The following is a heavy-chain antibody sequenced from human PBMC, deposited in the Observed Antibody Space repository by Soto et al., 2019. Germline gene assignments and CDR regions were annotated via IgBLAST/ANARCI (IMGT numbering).Heavy chain of an antibody. CDR3: ARDPGPMDV. J-gene: IGHJ6*02. CDR1: GASLSSYY. V-gene: IGHV4-59*01. Sequence: SETLSLTCVVSGASLSSYYWSWIRQPPGKGLEWIGYIYYSGSTNYNPSLKSRVTISVDTSKNQFSLKLSSVTAADTAVYYCARDPGPMDVWGQGTTVTVSS. CDR2: IYYSGST.